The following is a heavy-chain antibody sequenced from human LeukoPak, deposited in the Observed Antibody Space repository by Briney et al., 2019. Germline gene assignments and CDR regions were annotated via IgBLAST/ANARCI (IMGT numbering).Heavy chain of an antibody. CDR1: GGSISSYY. CDR2: IKNDGSDK. V-gene: IGHV3-7*01. J-gene: IGHJ4*02. D-gene: IGHD1-14*01. CDR3: ATFSGAHHKTFDY. Sequence: ETLSLTCTVSGGSISSYYWSWVRQAPGKGLEWVANIKNDGSDKYYMDSVEGRFTISRDNAENSLYLQMSSLRAEDTAVYYCATFSGAHHKTFDYWGQGTLVTVSS.